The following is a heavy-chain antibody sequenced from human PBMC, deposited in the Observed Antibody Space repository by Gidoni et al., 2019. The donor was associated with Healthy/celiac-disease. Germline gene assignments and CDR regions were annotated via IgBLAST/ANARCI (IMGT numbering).Heavy chain of an antibody. D-gene: IGHD2-15*01. CDR1: GYTFTGYY. CDR3: AGEWFSGGSCSFDY. V-gene: IGHV1-2*04. Sequence: VQSGAEVKKPGASVKVSCKASGYTFTGYYMHWVRQAPGQGLEWMGWINPNSGATNYAQKFQGWVTMTRDTSISTAYMELSRLRSDDTAVYYCAGEWFSGGSCSFDYWGQGTLVTVSS. J-gene: IGHJ4*01. CDR2: INPNSGAT.